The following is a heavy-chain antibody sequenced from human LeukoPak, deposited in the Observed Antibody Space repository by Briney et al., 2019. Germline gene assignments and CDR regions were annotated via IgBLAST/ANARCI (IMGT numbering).Heavy chain of an antibody. D-gene: IGHD6-19*01. CDR3: ASYPRYSSSPPFDY. CDR1: GYTFTGYY. CDR2: INPNTGGT. Sequence: ASVKVSCKASGYTFTGYYMHWVRQAPGQGLEWMGWINPNTGGTNYAQKFQGRVTMTRDTTISTAYMELSTLTSDDTAVYYRASYPRYSSSPPFDYWGQGTLVTVSS. V-gene: IGHV1-2*02. J-gene: IGHJ4*02.